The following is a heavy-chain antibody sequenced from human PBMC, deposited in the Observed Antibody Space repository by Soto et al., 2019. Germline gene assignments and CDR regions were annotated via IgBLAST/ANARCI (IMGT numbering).Heavy chain of an antibody. CDR1: GGTFSSYT. D-gene: IGHD2-15*01. V-gene: IGHV1-69*02. CDR2: IIPILGIA. J-gene: IGHJ3*02. CDR3: ASALGYCSGGSCYEKAFDI. Sequence: QVQLVQSGAEVKKPGSSVKVSCKASGGTFSSYTISWVRQAPGQGLEWMGRIIPILGIANYAQKFQGRVTFSADKSTITAYMELSSLRSEDTAVYYCASALGYCSGGSCYEKAFDIWGQGTMVTVSS.